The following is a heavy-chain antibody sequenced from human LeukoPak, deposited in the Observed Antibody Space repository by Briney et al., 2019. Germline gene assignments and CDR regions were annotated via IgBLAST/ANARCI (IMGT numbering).Heavy chain of an antibody. CDR3: ARDVVAAPGTWDY. V-gene: IGHV4-4*07. CDR1: GDSISNFY. CDR2: IYTSGST. D-gene: IGHD6-13*01. Sequence: PSETLSLTCTVSGDSISNFYWSWIRQPAGKGLEWIGRIYTSGSTNYNPSLKSRVTMSVDTSKNQFSLKLSSVTAADTAVYYCARDVVAAPGTWDYWGQGTLVTVSS. J-gene: IGHJ4*02.